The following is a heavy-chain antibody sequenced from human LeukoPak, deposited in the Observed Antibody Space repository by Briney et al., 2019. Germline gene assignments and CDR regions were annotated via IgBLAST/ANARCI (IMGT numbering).Heavy chain of an antibody. CDR1: GGSISSSSYY. D-gene: IGHD1-14*01. V-gene: IGHV4-39*07. J-gene: IGHJ4*02. CDR3: TSSLPADY. Sequence: PSETLSLTCTVSGGSISSSSYYWGWIRQPPGKGLEWIGSIYYSGSTYYNPSLKSRVTISVDTSKSQFSLKLSSVTAADTAVYYCTSSLPADYWGQGTLVTVSS. CDR2: IYYSGST.